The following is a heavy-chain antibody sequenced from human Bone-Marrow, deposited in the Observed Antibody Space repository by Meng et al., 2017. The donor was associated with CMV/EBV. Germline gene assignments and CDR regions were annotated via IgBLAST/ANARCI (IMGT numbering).Heavy chain of an antibody. V-gene: IGHV3-11*05. D-gene: IGHD3-10*01. CDR3: ARVVTMASADY. J-gene: IGHJ4*02. CDR2: ISSSSSYT. CDR1: GFTFSDYY. Sequence: QGQLVGSGGGLGKPGGSLRLSWSASGFTFSDYYMSWIRQAPWKGLEWVSYISSSSSYTNYADSVKGRFTISRDNAKNSLYLQMNSLRAEDTAVYYCARVVTMASADYWGQGTLVTVSS.